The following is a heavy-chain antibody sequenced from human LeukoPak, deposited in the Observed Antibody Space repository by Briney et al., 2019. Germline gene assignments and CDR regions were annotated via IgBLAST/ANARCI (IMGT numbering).Heavy chain of an antibody. CDR2: VYPGDSET. CDR3: ARHRNPYESSGFRYYFDY. CDR1: GYTFTSHW. Sequence: GESLQISCKGSGYTFTSHWIAWVRQMPGKGLEGMGIVYPGDSETRYNPSFKGQVTISADKSASTAYLQWSSLKAADSAMYYCARHRNPYESSGFRYYFDYWGQGTLVTVSS. V-gene: IGHV5-51*01. D-gene: IGHD3-22*01. J-gene: IGHJ4*02.